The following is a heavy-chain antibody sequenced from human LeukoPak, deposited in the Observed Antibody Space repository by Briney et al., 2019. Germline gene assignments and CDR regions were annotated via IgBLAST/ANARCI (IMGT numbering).Heavy chain of an antibody. CDR2: SYYIGSP. J-gene: IGHJ4*02. CDR3: ARTDFTFGGVIVFDY. V-gene: IGHV4-59*01. CDR1: GGSISSYY. D-gene: IGHD3-16*02. Sequence: SETLSLTCTVSGGSISSYYLCWIRQPPGKGLEWIGYSYYIGSPNYNPSLKSQVTISVDTTKNQFSLKLSSVTAADPAVYYCARTDFTFGGVIVFDYWGQGPLVTVSS.